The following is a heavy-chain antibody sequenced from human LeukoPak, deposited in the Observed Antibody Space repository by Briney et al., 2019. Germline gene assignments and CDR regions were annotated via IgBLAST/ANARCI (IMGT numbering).Heavy chain of an antibody. J-gene: IGHJ4*02. V-gene: IGHV3-48*01. CDR1: GFTFSSYS. Sequence: GGSLRLSCAASGFTFSSYSMNWVRQAPGKGLEWVSYISSSSSTVYYADSVKGRFTISRDKAKNSLYLQVNSLRAEDTAVYYCARYHPNIPFDYWGQGTLVTVSS. CDR2: ISSSSSTV. CDR3: ARYHPNIPFDY. D-gene: IGHD2/OR15-2a*01.